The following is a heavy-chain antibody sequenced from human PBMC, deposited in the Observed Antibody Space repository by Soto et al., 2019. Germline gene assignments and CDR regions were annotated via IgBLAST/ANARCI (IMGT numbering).Heavy chain of an antibody. J-gene: IGHJ6*02. CDR1: GFTFSSYA. V-gene: IGHV3-23*01. CDR2: ISGSGGST. Sequence: PGGSLRLSCAASGFTFSSYAMSWVRQAPGKGLEWVSAISGSGGSTYYADSVKGRFTISRDNSKNTLYLQMNSLRAEDTAVYYCAKDSIVEVVIPESPYYYGMDVWRQGTTVTVSS. CDR3: AKDSIVEVVIPESPYYYGMDV. D-gene: IGHD3-22*01.